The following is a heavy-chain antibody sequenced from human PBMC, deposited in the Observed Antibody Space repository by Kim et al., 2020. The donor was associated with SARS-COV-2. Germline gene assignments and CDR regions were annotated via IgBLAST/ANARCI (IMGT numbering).Heavy chain of an antibody. Sequence: SDTLSLTCAVYGGSFSGYYWSWIRQPPGKGLEWIGEINHSGSTNYNPSLKSRVTISVDTSKNQFYLKLSSVTAADTAVYYCALGGGVGATSGFDYLGQGT. V-gene: IGHV4-34*01. D-gene: IGHD1-26*01. CDR1: GGSFSGYY. CDR3: ALGGGVGATSGFDY. J-gene: IGHJ4*02. CDR2: INHSGST.